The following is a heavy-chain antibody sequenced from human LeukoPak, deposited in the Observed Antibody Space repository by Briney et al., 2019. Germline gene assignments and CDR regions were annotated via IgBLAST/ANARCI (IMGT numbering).Heavy chain of an antibody. V-gene: IGHV1-3*01. CDR1: GYIFTDYA. J-gene: IGHJ6*03. CDR2: MNGGNGNT. D-gene: IGHD2-15*01. CDR3: ARGRGTSGSNRDFYYYYYMDV. Sequence: GASVKVSCKASGYIFTDYAIHWLRQAPGQRPEWMGWMNGGNGNTKYSQKFQGRITLIRDTSAATAYMELSSLRHDDLAVYYCARGRGTSGSNRDFYYYYYMDVWGQGILVTVSS.